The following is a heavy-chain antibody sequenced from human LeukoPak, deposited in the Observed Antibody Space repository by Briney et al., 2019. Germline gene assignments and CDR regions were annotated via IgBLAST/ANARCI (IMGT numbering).Heavy chain of an antibody. Sequence: SETLSLTCAVYGGSFSGYYWSWIRQPPGKGLEWIGEISHSGSTNYNPSLKSRVTISVDTSKNQFSLKLSSVTAADTAVYYCARDIVVVPAAILAYYYGMDVWGKGTTVTVSS. D-gene: IGHD2-2*01. CDR1: GGSFSGYY. CDR2: ISHSGST. CDR3: ARDIVVVPAAILAYYYGMDV. J-gene: IGHJ6*04. V-gene: IGHV4-34*01.